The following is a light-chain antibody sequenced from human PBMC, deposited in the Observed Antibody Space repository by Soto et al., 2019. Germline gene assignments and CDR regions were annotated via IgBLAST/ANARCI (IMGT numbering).Light chain of an antibody. CDR1: QDVGSK. V-gene: IGKV3-15*01. Sequence: IEMTQSPATLSVSPGERATLSCRASQDVGSKLAWYQQKPGQAPRLLIYGATTRATGIPARFSGSGSGTQFTLTISSLQSEDFAVYYCQQCNDSPPWTFGQGTKVEI. CDR3: QQCNDSPPWT. J-gene: IGKJ1*01. CDR2: GAT.